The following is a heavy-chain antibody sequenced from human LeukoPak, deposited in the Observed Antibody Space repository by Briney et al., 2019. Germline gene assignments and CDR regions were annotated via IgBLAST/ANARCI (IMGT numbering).Heavy chain of an antibody. J-gene: IGHJ4*02. CDR2: MNPNSGNT. V-gene: IGHV1-8*01. CDR1: GYTFTSYD. Sequence: ASVKVSCKASGYTFTSYDINWVRQATGQGLEWMGWMNPNSGNTGYAQKFQGRVTMTRNTSISTAYMELSSLRSDDTAVYYCARDHRYYGSGSPDYWGQGTLVTVSS. D-gene: IGHD3-10*01. CDR3: ARDHRYYGSGSPDY.